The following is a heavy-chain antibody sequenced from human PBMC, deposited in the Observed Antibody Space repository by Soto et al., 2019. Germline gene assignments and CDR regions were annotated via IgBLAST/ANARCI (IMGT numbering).Heavy chain of an antibody. Sequence: PGGSLRLSCAASGFTFSSYGMHWVRQAPGKGLEWVAVIWYDGSNKYYADSVKGRFTISRDNSKNTLYLQMNSLRAEDTAVYYCARVRWFGEFDYYYYYGMDVWGQGTTVTVSS. D-gene: IGHD3-10*01. CDR1: GFTFSSYG. V-gene: IGHV3-33*01. J-gene: IGHJ6*02. CDR3: ARVRWFGEFDYYYYYGMDV. CDR2: IWYDGSNK.